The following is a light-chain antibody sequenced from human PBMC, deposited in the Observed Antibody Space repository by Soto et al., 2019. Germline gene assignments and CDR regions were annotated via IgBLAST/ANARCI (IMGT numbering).Light chain of an antibody. CDR3: QKYNSYPLT. J-gene: IGKJ4*01. Sequence: DIQMTQSPSCLSASVLCIFTITYRASQGISNYLAWYQQKPGKVPKLLIYAASTLQSGVPSRFSGSGSGTDFTLTISSLQPEDVATYYCQKYNSYPLTFGGGTRWIS. CDR2: AAS. V-gene: IGKV1-27*01. CDR1: QGISNY.